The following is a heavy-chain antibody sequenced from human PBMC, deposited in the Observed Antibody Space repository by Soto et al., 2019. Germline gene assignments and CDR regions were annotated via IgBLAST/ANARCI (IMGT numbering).Heavy chain of an antibody. CDR2: IWYDGSNK. CDR3: ARDLGPYDISGYLLY. D-gene: IGHD3-22*01. CDR1: GFTFSSYG. V-gene: IGHV3-33*01. J-gene: IGHJ4*02. Sequence: QVQLVESGGGVVQPGRSLRLSCAASGFTFSSYGMHWVRQAPGKGLEWVAVIWYDGSNKYYADSVKGRFTISRDNSKNTLYLQMSSLRAEYTAVYYCARDLGPYDISGYLLYWGQGTLVTVSS.